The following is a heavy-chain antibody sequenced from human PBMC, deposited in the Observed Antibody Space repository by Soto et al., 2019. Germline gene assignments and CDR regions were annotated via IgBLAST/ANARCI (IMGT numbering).Heavy chain of an antibody. J-gene: IGHJ4*02. V-gene: IGHV4-61*01. Sequence: SETLSLTCSVSGGSVRSGSYYWTWIRQPPGKGLEWIGYIYQSGTTNYNASLKGRVTISIDTSKNQFFLKLNSVTAADTAVYYCARDSSGRHDYWGQGTLVTVSS. D-gene: IGHD3-22*01. CDR2: IYQSGTT. CDR3: ARDSSGRHDY. CDR1: GGSVRSGSYY.